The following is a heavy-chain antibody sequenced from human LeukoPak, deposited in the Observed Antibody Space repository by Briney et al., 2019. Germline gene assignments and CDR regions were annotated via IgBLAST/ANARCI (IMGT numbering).Heavy chain of an antibody. CDR1: GYTFTSYG. CDR2: ISAYNGNT. Sequence: ASVKVSCKASGYTFTSYGISWVRQAPGQGLEWMGWISAYNGNTNYAQRLQGRVTMTTDTSTSTAYMELRSLRSDDAAVYYCARDRGYYGSGSYYNPSKYYYMDVWGKGTTVTVSS. V-gene: IGHV1-18*01. D-gene: IGHD3-10*01. CDR3: ARDRGYYGSGSYYNPSKYYYMDV. J-gene: IGHJ6*03.